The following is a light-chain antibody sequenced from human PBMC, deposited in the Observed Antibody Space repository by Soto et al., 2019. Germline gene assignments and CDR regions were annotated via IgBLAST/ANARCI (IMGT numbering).Light chain of an antibody. CDR3: SSYTSSSTLYVV. CDR1: SSDVGSYNY. J-gene: IGLJ2*01. Sequence: QSALTQPASVSGSPGQSITISCTGTSSDVGSYNYVSWYQAHPGKAPKLMIYDVSNRPSGVSNRFSGSKSGNTASLNISGLQAEDEADYYCSSYTSSSTLYVVFGGGIKLTVL. CDR2: DVS. V-gene: IGLV2-14*01.